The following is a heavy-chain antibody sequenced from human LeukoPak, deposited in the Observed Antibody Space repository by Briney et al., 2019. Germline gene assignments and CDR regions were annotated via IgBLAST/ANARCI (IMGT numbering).Heavy chain of an antibody. J-gene: IGHJ6*02. CDR2: IIPIFGTA. Sequence: SVKVSCKASGGTFSSYAISWVRQAPGQGLEWMGGIIPIFGTANYAQKFQGRVTITADKSTSTAYMELSSLRSEDTAVYYCATWGRYYGSGSPRPYYYYGMDVWGQGTTVTVSS. V-gene: IGHV1-69*06. CDR3: ATWGRYYGSGSPRPYYYYGMDV. D-gene: IGHD3-10*01. CDR1: GGTFSSYA.